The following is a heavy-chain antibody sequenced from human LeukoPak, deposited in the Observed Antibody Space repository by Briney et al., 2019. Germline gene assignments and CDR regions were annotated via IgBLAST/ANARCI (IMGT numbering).Heavy chain of an antibody. CDR3: AREEYGDHLW. CDR2: IKQDGTEK. CDR1: GFTFSRYW. V-gene: IGHV3-7*01. J-gene: IGHJ4*02. Sequence: GGSLRLSCAASGFTFSRYWMSWVRQATGKGLEWVANIKQDGTEKYYVDSVKGRFTISRDNAKNSLYLQMNSLRVEDTAVYYCAREEYGDHLWWGQGTLVTVSS. D-gene: IGHD4-17*01.